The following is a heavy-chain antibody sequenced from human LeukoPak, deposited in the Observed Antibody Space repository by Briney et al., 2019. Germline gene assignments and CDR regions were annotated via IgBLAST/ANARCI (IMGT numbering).Heavy chain of an antibody. D-gene: IGHD1-1*01. CDR2: IYYSGST. CDR1: GGSISSHY. Sequence: SETLSLTCTVSGGSISSHYWSWIRQPPGKGLEWIGYIYYSGSTNYNPSLKSRATISVDTSKNHFSLRLSSMSAADTALYYCARVGGTTTRYFDYWGQGTLVTVSS. CDR3: ARVGGTTTRYFDY. V-gene: IGHV4-59*11. J-gene: IGHJ4*02.